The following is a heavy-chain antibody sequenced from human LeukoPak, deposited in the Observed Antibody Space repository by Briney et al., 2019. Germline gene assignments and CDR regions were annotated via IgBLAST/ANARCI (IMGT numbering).Heavy chain of an antibody. V-gene: IGHV3-30*18. D-gene: IGHD1/OR15-1a*01. CDR1: GFTFSIFG. Sequence: PGGSLRLSCAASGFTFSIFGIHWVRQAPGKGLEWVAAISPDGNKEYYTESVKGRFTVSRDNSNNMIYLQMNSLRGEDSAVYYCAKVNNYDDYWGQGTLVTVSS. J-gene: IGHJ4*02. CDR2: ISPDGNKE. CDR3: AKVNNYDDY.